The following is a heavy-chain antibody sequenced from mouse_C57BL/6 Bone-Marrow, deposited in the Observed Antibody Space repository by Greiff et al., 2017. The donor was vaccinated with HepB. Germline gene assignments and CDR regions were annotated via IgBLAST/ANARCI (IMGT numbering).Heavy chain of an antibody. J-gene: IGHJ2*01. Sequence: VQLQQSGAELVRPGASVTLSCKASGYTFTDYEMHWVKQTPVHGLEWIGAIDPETGGTAYNQKFKGKAILTADKSSSTAYMELRSLPSEDSAVYYCTRGGLTTAVAPFYWGQGTTLTVSS. CDR3: TRGGLTTAVAPFY. CDR2: IDPETGGT. V-gene: IGHV1-15*01. CDR1: GYTFTDYE. D-gene: IGHD1-1*01.